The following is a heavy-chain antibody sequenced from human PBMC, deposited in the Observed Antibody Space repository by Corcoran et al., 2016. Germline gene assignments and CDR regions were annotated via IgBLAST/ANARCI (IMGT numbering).Heavy chain of an antibody. V-gene: IGHV1-69*01. Sequence: QVQLVQSGAEVKKPGSSVKVSCKASGGTFSSYAISWVRQAPGQGLEWMGGIIPIFGTANYAQKFQGRVTITADESTSTAYMELSSLRSEDTAVYYCARVIVARPRYYYYYYGMDVWGQGTTVTVSS. D-gene: IGHD6-6*01. CDR1: GGTFSSYA. CDR3: ARVIVARPRYYYYYYGMDV. CDR2: IIPIFGTA. J-gene: IGHJ6*02.